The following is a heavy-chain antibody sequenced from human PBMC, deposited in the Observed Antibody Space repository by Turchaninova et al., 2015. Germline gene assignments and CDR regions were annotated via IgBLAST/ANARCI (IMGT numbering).Heavy chain of an antibody. CDR1: GFSVSSGYY. D-gene: IGHD6-13*01. J-gene: IGHJ4*02. CDR3: ARRTGYSSSVPYYFDF. Sequence: QVQLQESGPGLVKPSETLSLTCAVSGFSVSSGYYWGWTRHPPGKGVELIGSVYHSGSTYYNPSLKSRVTISVDTSKNQFSLKLTSVTAADTAVYYCARRTGYSSSVPYYFDFWGQGTLVTVSS. CDR2: VYHSGST. V-gene: IGHV4-38-2*01.